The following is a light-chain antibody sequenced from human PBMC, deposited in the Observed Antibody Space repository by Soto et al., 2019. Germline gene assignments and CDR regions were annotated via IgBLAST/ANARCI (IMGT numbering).Light chain of an antibody. Sequence: QSALTQPASVSGSPGQSITISCTGTSSDVGSYSLVSWYQQRPGKAPKLMIYEVSKRPSGVSTRFSGSKSGNTASLTISGLQAVDEADYFCSSYTSSNTLIFGGGTKVTVL. CDR2: EVS. V-gene: IGLV2-23*02. CDR1: SSDVGSYSL. CDR3: SSYTSSNTLI. J-gene: IGLJ2*01.